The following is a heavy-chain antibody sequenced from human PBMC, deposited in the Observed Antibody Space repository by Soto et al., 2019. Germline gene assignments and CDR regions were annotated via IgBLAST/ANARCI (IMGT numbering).Heavy chain of an antibody. Sequence: GGSLRLSCAASGFTFSSYSMSWVRQAPGKGLEWVSGFRTGGDGGTTYYADSVKGRFTISRDNSKNTLFLQMNSLRPEDTAIYYCAKKVNSGPGSQYFDYWGQGTRVTVSA. J-gene: IGHJ4*02. V-gene: IGHV3-23*01. D-gene: IGHD3-10*01. CDR1: GFTFSSYS. CDR3: AKKVNSGPGSQYFDY. CDR2: FRTGGDGGTT.